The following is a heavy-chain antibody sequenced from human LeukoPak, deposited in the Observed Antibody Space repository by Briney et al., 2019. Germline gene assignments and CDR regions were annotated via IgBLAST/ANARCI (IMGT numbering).Heavy chain of an antibody. V-gene: IGHV4-34*01. Sequence: SETLSLTCAVYGGSFSGYYWSWIRQPPGKGLEWIGETNHSGSTNYNPSLKSRVTISVDTSKNQFSLKLSSVTAADTAVYYCARGLRGASPPYYDFWSGYYYFDYWGQGTLVTVSS. CDR3: ARGLRGASPPYYDFWSGYYYFDY. J-gene: IGHJ4*02. D-gene: IGHD3-3*01. CDR1: GGSFSGYY. CDR2: TNHSGST.